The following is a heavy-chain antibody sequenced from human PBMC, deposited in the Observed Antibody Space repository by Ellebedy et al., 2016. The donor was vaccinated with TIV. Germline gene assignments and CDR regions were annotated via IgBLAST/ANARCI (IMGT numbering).Heavy chain of an antibody. V-gene: IGHV3-7*01. J-gene: IGHJ4*02. CDR1: GFIFGYSW. CDR3: ARGRIFN. D-gene: IGHD3-3*01. CDR2: IKQDGSEQ. Sequence: GESLKISCEASGFIFGYSWMSWVRQTPGKGLGWVAYIKQDGSEQYYVDSVKGRFTISRDNAKNSLYLQMNSLRAEDTAVYYRARGRIFNWGQGTLVTVSS.